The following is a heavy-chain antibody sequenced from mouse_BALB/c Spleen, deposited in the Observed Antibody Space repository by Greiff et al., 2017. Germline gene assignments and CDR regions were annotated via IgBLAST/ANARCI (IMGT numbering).Heavy chain of an antibody. CDR1: GYTFTSYW. J-gene: IGHJ3*01. CDR2: INPSTGYT. CDR3: ARPVPWFAY. Sequence: VKLQESGAELAKPGASVKMSCKASGYTFTSYWMHWVKQRPGQGLEWIGYINPSTGYTEYNQKFKDKATLTADKSSSTAYMQLSSLTSEDSAVYYCARPVPWFAYWGQGTLVTVSA. V-gene: IGHV1-7*01.